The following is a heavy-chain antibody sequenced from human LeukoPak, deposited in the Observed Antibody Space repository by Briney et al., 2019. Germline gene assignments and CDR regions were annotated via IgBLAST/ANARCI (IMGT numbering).Heavy chain of an antibody. CDR1: GYTFTSYY. CDR2: INPSGGST. Sequence: ASVKVSCKASGYTFTSYYMHWVRQAPGQGLEWMGIINPSGGSTSYAQKFQCRVTITTDESTSTAYMELSSLRSEDTAVYYCANWKSYYYMDVWGKGTTVTVSS. V-gene: IGHV1-46*01. D-gene: IGHD1-1*01. CDR3: ANWKSYYYMDV. J-gene: IGHJ6*03.